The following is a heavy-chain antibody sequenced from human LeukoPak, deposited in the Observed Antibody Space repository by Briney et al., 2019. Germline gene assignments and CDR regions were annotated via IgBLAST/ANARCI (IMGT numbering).Heavy chain of an antibody. CDR3: AKSREYGGRTTVLGVVDV. J-gene: IGHJ6*04. V-gene: IGHV3-23*01. CDR1: GFTFSNYA. Sequence: PGGSLRLSCAASGFTFSNYAMSWVRQAPGKGLEWVSGISGSGGSTYYADSVEGRFTISRDNSKNTLYLQLNSQRAEDTAVYYCAKSREYGGRTTVLGVVDVWGKGTTVTVSS. D-gene: IGHD2/OR15-2a*01. CDR2: ISGSGGST.